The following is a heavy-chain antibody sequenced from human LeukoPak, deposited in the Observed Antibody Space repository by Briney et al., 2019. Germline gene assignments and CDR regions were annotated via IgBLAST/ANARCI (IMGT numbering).Heavy chain of an antibody. V-gene: IGHV3-9*01. CDR1: GFTFADYA. CDR3: ARVDWNYGY. J-gene: IGHJ4*02. Sequence: PGRSLRLSCAASGFTFADYAMHWVRQAPGKGLEWVSGISWNRGSLDYADSVKGRFTISRDNAKNSLYLQMNSLRAADTAVYYCARVDWNYGYWGQGTLATVSS. D-gene: IGHD1-7*01. CDR2: ISWNRGSL.